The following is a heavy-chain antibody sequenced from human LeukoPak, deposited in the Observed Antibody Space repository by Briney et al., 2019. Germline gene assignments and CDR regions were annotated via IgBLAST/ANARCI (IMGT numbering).Heavy chain of an antibody. J-gene: IGHJ4*02. Sequence: PGGSLRLSCAASGFTFGSYWMSWVRQAPGKGLEWVANIKQDGSEKYYVDSVKGRFTISRDNAKNSLYLQMNSLRAEDTAVYYCARVEYSSSSFDYWGQGTLVTVSS. V-gene: IGHV3-7*01. CDR3: ARVEYSSSSFDY. D-gene: IGHD6-6*01. CDR2: IKQDGSEK. CDR1: GFTFGSYW.